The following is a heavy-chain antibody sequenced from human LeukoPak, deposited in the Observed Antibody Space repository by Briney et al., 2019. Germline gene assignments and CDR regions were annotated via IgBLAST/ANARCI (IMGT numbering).Heavy chain of an antibody. V-gene: IGHV3-66*01. Sequence: GGSLRLSCAASGFTVSSNYMSWVRQAPGKGLEWVSIIYSGGRTYYADSVKGRFTNSRDNSKNTLYLQMNSLRAEDTAVYYCAREEMATIRAYGMDVWGQGTTVTVSS. CDR2: IYSGGRT. CDR3: AREEMATIRAYGMDV. CDR1: GFTVSSNY. D-gene: IGHD5-24*01. J-gene: IGHJ6*02.